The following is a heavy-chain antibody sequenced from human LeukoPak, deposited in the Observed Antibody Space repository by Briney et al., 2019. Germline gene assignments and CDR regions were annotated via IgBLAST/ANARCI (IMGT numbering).Heavy chain of an antibody. CDR2: ISAYNGDT. Sequence: GASVKVSCKASRNTFSSYAVSWVRQAPGQGLEWMGWISAYNGDTKYAQNLQGRVTLTTNTLTTTAYLELRSLTSDDTAVYYCARDPSNTSGWKTWFDPWGQGTLVTVSS. CDR1: RNTFSSYA. D-gene: IGHD6-19*01. CDR3: ARDPSNTSGWKTWFDP. J-gene: IGHJ5*02. V-gene: IGHV1-18*01.